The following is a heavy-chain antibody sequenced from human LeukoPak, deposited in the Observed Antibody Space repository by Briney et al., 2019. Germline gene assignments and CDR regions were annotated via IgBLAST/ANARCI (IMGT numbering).Heavy chain of an antibody. CDR2: ISSNGGST. V-gene: IGHV3-64*01. Sequence: PGGSLRLSCAASGFTFSSYAMHWVRQAPGKGLEYVSAISSNGGSTYYANSVKGRFTISRDNSKNTLYLQVGSLRAEDTAVYYCARGGHGNSFGFVNYWGQGTLVTVSS. CDR3: ARGGHGNSFGFVNY. D-gene: IGHD3-10*01. CDR1: GFTFSSYA. J-gene: IGHJ4*02.